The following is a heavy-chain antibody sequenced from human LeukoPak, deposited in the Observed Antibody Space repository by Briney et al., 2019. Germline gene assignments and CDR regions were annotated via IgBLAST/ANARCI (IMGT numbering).Heavy chain of an antibody. V-gene: IGHV4-39*01. D-gene: IGHD3-3*01. CDR2: IYFSGDT. CDR1: GGSISSSPYY. J-gene: IGHJ3*02. CDR3: ARPRRLFWSGDDAFDI. Sequence: SETLSLTCTVPGGSISSSPYYTAWIRHPPRNGLEWIGSIYFSGDTYYNPSLKSRVTISVDTSKNQFSLRLSCVTAADTAVYYCARPRRLFWSGDDAFDIWGQGTMVTVSS.